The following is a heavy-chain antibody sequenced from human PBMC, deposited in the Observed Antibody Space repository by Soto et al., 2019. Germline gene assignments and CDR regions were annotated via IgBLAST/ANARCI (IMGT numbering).Heavy chain of an antibody. Sequence: VQLLESGGGLVQPGGSLRLSCAASGFTFSSYAMSWVRQAPGKGLEWVSAISGSGGSTYYADSVKGRFTISRDNSKNTLYLQMNSLRAEDTAVYYCAKDLYDYVWGSYRRYFDYWGQGTLVTVSS. CDR1: GFTFSSYA. V-gene: IGHV3-23*01. CDR3: AKDLYDYVWGSYRRYFDY. D-gene: IGHD3-16*02. CDR2: ISGSGGST. J-gene: IGHJ4*02.